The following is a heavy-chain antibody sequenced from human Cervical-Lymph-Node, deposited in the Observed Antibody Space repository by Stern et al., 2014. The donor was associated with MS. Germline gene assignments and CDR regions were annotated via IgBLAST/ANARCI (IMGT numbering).Heavy chain of an antibody. D-gene: IGHD3-22*01. CDR3: AAEPMYYSDSVGAFDI. J-gene: IGHJ3*02. V-gene: IGHV1-58*01. CDR2: IGAGSGNT. Sequence: QLVESGPEVKKPGTSVKVSCKASGFTFTSSAVQWVRQARGQRLEWIGWIGAGSGNTNYAQKFQERFTITRDMSTSTAYMELSSLRSEYTAVYYCAAEPMYYSDSVGAFDIWGQGTMVTVSS. CDR1: GFTFTSSA.